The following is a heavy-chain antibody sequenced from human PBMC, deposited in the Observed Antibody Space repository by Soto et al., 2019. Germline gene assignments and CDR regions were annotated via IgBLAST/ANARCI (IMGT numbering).Heavy chain of an antibody. D-gene: IGHD3-10*01. V-gene: IGHV4-59*01. J-gene: IGHJ5*02. CDR1: GGSISSYY. CDR3: ARAISWFGESLYWFDP. CDR2: ISYSGST. Sequence: SSETLSLTCTVSGGSISSYYWSWIRQPPGKGLEWIGCISYSGSTNYNPSLKSRVTISLDTSKNQFSLKLSSVTAADTAVYYCARAISWFGESLYWFDPWGQGTLVTVSS.